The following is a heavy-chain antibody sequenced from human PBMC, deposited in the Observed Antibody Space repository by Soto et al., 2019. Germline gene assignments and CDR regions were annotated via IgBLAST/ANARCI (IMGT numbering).Heavy chain of an antibody. Sequence: GGSLRLSCAASGFALSGYWMTWVRQAPGKGLEWVASINPDGTLKYYVDSVKGRFTISRDNADNSLFLQMISLRVEDTAVYYCARWESGDWYLGIWGQGTLVTVSS. CDR1: GFALSGYW. CDR3: ARWESGDWYLGI. D-gene: IGHD2-21*02. J-gene: IGHJ4*02. CDR2: INPDGTLK. V-gene: IGHV3-7*03.